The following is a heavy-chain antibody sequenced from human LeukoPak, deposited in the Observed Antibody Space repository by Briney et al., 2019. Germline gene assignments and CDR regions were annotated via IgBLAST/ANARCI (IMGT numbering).Heavy chain of an antibody. CDR3: ARGDVWGTYRSHYFEY. V-gene: IGHV1-8*03. J-gene: IGHJ4*02. D-gene: IGHD3-16*02. Sequence: ASVKVSCKASGYTFTTYDINWVRQATGQGLEWRGWMNPYSGNTGYAQKFQGRVSITKNTSISTAYMELSSLRSEDTAVYYCARGDVWGTYRSHYFEYWGQGTLVTVSS. CDR2: MNPYSGNT. CDR1: GYTFTTYD.